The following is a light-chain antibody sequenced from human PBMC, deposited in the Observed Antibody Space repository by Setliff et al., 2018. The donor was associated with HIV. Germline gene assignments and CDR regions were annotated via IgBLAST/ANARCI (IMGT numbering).Light chain of an antibody. CDR1: NSDVGNYNQ. CDR2: EVN. V-gene: IGLV2-14*02. CDR3: SSYTTSSTLV. J-gene: IGLJ1*01. Sequence: QSALTQPASVSGSPGQSITISCTGSNSDVGNYNQVSWYQQYPGEAPRLIIFEVNERPSGVSNRFSGSKSGKTASLTISGLQAEDEADYFCSSYTTSSTLVFGTGTKVTVL.